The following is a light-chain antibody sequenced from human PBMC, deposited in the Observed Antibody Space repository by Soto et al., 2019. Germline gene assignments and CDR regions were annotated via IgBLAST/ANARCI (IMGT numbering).Light chain of an antibody. CDR1: QSISSW. Sequence: DIPMSQSPSTLSAPARDRVTINCRASQSISSWLAWYQHKPGKAPKLLIYDASNLDSGVPSRFSGSGSGTEFSLTISNLQPDDCATYYCQQYENYWTFGQGTKVDIK. CDR2: DAS. J-gene: IGKJ1*01. V-gene: IGKV1-5*01. CDR3: QQYENYWT.